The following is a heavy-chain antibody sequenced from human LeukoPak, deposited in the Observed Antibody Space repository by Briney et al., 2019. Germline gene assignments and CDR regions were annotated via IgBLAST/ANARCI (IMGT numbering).Heavy chain of an antibody. CDR3: ARINGLLWFGELSNEGYYFDY. V-gene: IGHV4-61*02. CDR1: GGSISSGSYY. Sequence: SETLSLTCTVSGGSISSGSYYWSWIRQPAGKGLEWIGRIYTSGSTNYNPSLKSRVTISGDTSKNQFSLKLSSVTAADTAVYYCARINGLLWFGELSNEGYYFDYWGQGTLVTVSS. CDR2: IYTSGST. D-gene: IGHD3-10*01. J-gene: IGHJ4*02.